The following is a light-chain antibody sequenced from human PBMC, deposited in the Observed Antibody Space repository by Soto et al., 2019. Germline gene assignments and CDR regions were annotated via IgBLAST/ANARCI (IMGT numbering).Light chain of an antibody. Sequence: SYELTQPPSVSVSPGQTARITCSGDALPLEHAYWYQQKPGQAPVLLIYEDSERPSGIPERFSGSSSGTTVTLTISGVQAEDEADYHCQSADTRTTSHVVFGGGTKLTVL. CDR3: QSADTRTTSHVV. CDR2: EDS. V-gene: IGLV3-25*03. CDR1: ALPLEH. J-gene: IGLJ2*01.